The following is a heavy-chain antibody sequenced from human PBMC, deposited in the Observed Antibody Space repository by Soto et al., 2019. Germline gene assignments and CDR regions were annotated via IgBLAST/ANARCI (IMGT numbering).Heavy chain of an antibody. V-gene: IGHV1-2*02. CDR3: ATGESKFYYDDTPYYPLEF. CDR2: INPKSNST. D-gene: IGHD3-22*01. CDR1: RYIFTDYY. J-gene: IGHJ4*02. Sequence: ASVKDSFKPSRYIFTDYYTHCVRQTAAKEFERMGSINPKSNSTKYAHKHKGRDTMTRGTSITTIYIEVSRLRSDDTAVFYCATGESKFYYDDTPYYPLEFWGPGTQVTVSS.